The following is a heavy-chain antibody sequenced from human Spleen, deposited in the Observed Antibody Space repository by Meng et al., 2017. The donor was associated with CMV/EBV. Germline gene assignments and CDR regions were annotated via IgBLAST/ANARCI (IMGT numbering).Heavy chain of an antibody. V-gene: IGHV3-23*01. CDR2: ISGSGGST. Sequence: GGSLRLSCAASGFTFSSYAMSWVRQAPGKGLEWVSAISGSGGSTYYADSVKGRFTISRDNSKNTLYLQMNSLRAEDTAVYYCTTDPLGTYGAIDFWGQGILVTVSS. D-gene: IGHD1-26*01. CDR3: TTDPLGTYGAIDF. CDR1: GFTFSSYA. J-gene: IGHJ4*02.